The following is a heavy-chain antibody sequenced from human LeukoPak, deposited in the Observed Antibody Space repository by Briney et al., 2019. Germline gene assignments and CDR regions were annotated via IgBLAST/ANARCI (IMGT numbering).Heavy chain of an antibody. CDR2: INHSGST. V-gene: IGHV4-34*01. D-gene: IGHD3-9*01. J-gene: IGHJ4*02. Sequence: SETLSLTCAVYGGSFSGYYWSWIRQPPGKGLEWIGEINHSGSTNYNPSLKSRVTISVDTSKNQFSPKLSSVTAADTAVYYCARASYDILTGYSRRYFDYWGQGTLVTVSS. CDR1: GGSFSGYY. CDR3: ARASYDILTGYSRRYFDY.